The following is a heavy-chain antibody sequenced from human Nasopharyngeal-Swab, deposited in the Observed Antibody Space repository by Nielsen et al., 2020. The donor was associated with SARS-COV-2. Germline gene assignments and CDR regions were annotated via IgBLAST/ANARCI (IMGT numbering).Heavy chain of an antibody. CDR2: ISSDGSNK. D-gene: IGHD3-9*01. V-gene: IGHV3-30*18. CDR1: GFIFSSYG. J-gene: IGHJ4*02. CDR3: AKDYYDTLAGYYGPDF. Sequence: GGSLRLSCEASGFIFSSYGMHWVRQAPGKGLEWVTVISSDGSNKYYADSVKGRFTISRDNSKNTLYLLMSSLRAEDTAVYYCAKDYYDTLAGYYGPDFWGQGTLVTVSS.